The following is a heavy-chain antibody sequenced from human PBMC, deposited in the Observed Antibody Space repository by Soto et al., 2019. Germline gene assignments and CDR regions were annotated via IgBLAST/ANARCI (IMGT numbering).Heavy chain of an antibody. CDR3: ALRSMAVVPEY. Sequence: QVQLQESGPGLVKPSETLSLPCAVSGDSISTYYCMWIRQPPGKGLESIGYLYYGRSANYNPSLKSRVTLSVDTSTNQCSLTLSSMTAADTAVYYCALRSMAVVPEYWGQGTLVTVSS. CDR2: LYYGRSA. J-gene: IGHJ4*02. CDR1: GDSISTYY. V-gene: IGHV4-59*01. D-gene: IGHD3-22*01.